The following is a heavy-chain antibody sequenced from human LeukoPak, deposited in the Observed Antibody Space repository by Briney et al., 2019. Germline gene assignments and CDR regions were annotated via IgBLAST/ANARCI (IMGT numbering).Heavy chain of an antibody. CDR2: TNHSGST. V-gene: IGHV4-34*01. J-gene: IGHJ4*02. D-gene: IGHD3-16*01. CDR1: GGSLSGYY. CDR3: SRGVTDPN. Sequence: SETLSLTCAVYGGSLSGYYWSWIRQPPGKGLEWIGETNHSGSTNYNLSLKSRVTISVDTSKNQFSLKLSSVTAADTAVYYCSRGVTDPNWGQGTLVTVSS.